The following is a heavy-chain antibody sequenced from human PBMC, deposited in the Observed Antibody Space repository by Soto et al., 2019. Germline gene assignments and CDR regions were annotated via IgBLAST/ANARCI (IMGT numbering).Heavy chain of an antibody. Sequence: QVQLVQSGAEVKKPGASVKVSCKASGYTFTSSDINWVRQATGQGLEWLGWMNPNSGNTGYAQKCQGRITLTRSTSINTAYLDLSSLSSDDSAVYYCARGASPWGQGTLVTVSS. CDR3: ARGASP. J-gene: IGHJ5*02. V-gene: IGHV1-8*01. CDR2: MNPNSGNT. CDR1: GYTFTSSD.